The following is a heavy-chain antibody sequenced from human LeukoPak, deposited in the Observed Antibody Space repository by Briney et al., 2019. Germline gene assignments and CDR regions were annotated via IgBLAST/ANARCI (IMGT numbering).Heavy chain of an antibody. D-gene: IGHD5-12*01. CDR1: GGSLSPHY. Sequence: SETLSLTCAVSGGSLSPHYWSWIRRPLGKGLEWIGEINNRGTTNYSPSLRGRATISVDTSKNQFSLRLTSVTAANTAMYYCARVPLWWLTPFDFWGQGTLATVSS. CDR2: INNRGTT. CDR3: ARVPLWWLTPFDF. V-gene: IGHV4-34*01. J-gene: IGHJ4*02.